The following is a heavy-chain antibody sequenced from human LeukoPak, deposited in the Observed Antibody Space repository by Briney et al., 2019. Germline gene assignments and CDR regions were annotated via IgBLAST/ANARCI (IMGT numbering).Heavy chain of an antibody. V-gene: IGHV3-21*01. D-gene: IGHD3-10*01. J-gene: IGHJ4*02. CDR2: ISSSSSYI. CDR3: AREGVGWLLWFGEASQFDY. Sequence: GGSLRLSCAASGFTFSSYSMNWVRQAPGKGLEWVSSISSSSSYIYSADSVKGRFTISRDNAKNSLYLQMNSLRAEDTAVYYCAREGVGWLLWFGEASQFDYWGQGTLVTVSS. CDR1: GFTFSSYS.